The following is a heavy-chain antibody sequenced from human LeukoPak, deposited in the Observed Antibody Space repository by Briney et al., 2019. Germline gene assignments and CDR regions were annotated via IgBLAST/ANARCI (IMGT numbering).Heavy chain of an antibody. Sequence: SETLSLTCTVSGGSISSYYWSWIRQPPGKGLEWIGYIYYSGSTNYNPSLKSRVTISVDTSKNQFSLKLSSVTAADTAVYYCASSAQQLWLAYFDYWGQGTLVTVSS. D-gene: IGHD5-18*01. CDR1: GGSISSYY. V-gene: IGHV4-59*01. CDR2: IYYSGST. CDR3: ASSAQQLWLAYFDY. J-gene: IGHJ4*02.